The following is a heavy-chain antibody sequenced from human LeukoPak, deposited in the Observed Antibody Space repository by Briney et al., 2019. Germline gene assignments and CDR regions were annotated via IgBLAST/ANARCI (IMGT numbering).Heavy chain of an antibody. CDR2: ISSSSSYK. Sequence: GGSLRLSCAASGFTFSNYYMSWIRQAPGKGLEWVSYISSSSSYKNYADSGKGRFTISRDNPKNSLYLQMNSLRAEDTAVYYSARVAGPYSSGSDIFDIWGQGTMVTVSS. CDR3: ARVAGPYSSGSDIFDI. V-gene: IGHV3-11*06. D-gene: IGHD6-19*01. J-gene: IGHJ3*02. CDR1: GFTFSNYY.